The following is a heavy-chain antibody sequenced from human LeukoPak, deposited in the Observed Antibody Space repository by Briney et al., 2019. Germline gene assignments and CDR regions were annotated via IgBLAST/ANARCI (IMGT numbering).Heavy chain of an antibody. V-gene: IGHV1-46*01. CDR1: EDTFTYYH. CDR3: ATEAPRSYYFDY. J-gene: IGHJ4*02. Sequence: ASVKVSCKASEDTFTYYHIHWVRQAPGQGVEWMGAVYATGGTTINTQNFQGRVTMTRNTSTGTVYMELSSLRFEDTAMYYCATEAPRSYYFDYWGQGILVTVSS. CDR2: VYATGGTT.